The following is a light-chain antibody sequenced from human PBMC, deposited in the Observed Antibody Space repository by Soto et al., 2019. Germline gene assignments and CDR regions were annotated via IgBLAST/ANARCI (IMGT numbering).Light chain of an antibody. Sequence: QSVLTQPPSVSGAPGQRVTISCTGSNSNIGAGYVVHWYQQLPGTAPKLLIYGNSNRPSGVPDRFSGSKSGTSASLAITGLQAEDEADYYCQSYDSSLSGWVFGGGTKLTVL. CDR1: NSNIGAGYV. CDR3: QSYDSSLSGWV. V-gene: IGLV1-40*01. J-gene: IGLJ3*02. CDR2: GNS.